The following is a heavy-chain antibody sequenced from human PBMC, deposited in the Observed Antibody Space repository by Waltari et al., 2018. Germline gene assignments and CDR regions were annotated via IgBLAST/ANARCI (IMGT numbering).Heavy chain of an antibody. CDR3: AGDRAIGLFFDY. Sequence: QVLLQESGQGLVKPSGTLSLTCVVSGDSISGNYWWSWVRQSPEKGLEWIGQVHHSGKTHYNPSLQSRVTISVDKPKNQFSLNLNSVTAADTAVYFCAGDRAIGLFFDYWGRGTLVTVSS. J-gene: IGHJ4*02. D-gene: IGHD2-2*01. CDR1: GDSISGNYW. CDR2: VHHSGKT. V-gene: IGHV4-4*02.